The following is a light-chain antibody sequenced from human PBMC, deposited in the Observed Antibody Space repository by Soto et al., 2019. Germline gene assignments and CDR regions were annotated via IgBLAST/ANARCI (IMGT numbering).Light chain of an antibody. V-gene: IGLV2-8*01. Sequence: QSGLTQPPSASGSPGQSVTLSCTGTSSDVGGYDFVSWYQQHPGKAPKLMIHEVSKRPSGVPDRFSGSKSGNTASLTVSGLQAEDEADYYCSSYAGSNNYVFGTGTKLTVL. CDR2: EVS. J-gene: IGLJ1*01. CDR1: SSDVGGYDF. CDR3: SSYAGSNNYV.